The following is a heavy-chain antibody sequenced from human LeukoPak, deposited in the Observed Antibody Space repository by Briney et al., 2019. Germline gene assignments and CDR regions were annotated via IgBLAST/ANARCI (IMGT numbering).Heavy chain of an antibody. Sequence: GGSVRLSCAASGFTFATDSMNWVRQAPGKGLEWVSSISSSSYHIYYADSVKGRFTISRDNAKNSLYLQMNSPRADDTGVYYCARDIVNGDYVSAYWGQGTLVTVPS. CDR1: GFTFATDS. V-gene: IGHV3-21*01. CDR3: ARDIVNGDYVSAY. D-gene: IGHD4-17*01. CDR2: ISSSSYHI. J-gene: IGHJ4*02.